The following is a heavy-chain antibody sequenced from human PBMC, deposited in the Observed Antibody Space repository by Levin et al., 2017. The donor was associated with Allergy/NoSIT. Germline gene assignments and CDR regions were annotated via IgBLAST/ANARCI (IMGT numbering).Heavy chain of an antibody. V-gene: IGHV3-21*01. J-gene: IGHJ4*02. CDR2: ISSSSSYI. CDR3: ATPHDYGVY. CDR1: GFTFSTYS. Sequence: GGSLRLSCAASGFTFSTYSMNWVRQAPGKGLEWVSSISSSSSYISYADSVKGRFTISRDNAKNSLFLQMNSLRAEDTAVYYCATPHDYGVYWGQGTLVTVSS.